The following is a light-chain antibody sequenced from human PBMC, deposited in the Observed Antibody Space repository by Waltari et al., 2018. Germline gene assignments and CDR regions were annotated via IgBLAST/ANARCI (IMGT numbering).Light chain of an antibody. CDR3: SSYTSSSTYVV. V-gene: IGLV2-14*01. Sequence: QSALTQPASVSGSPGQSITISCTGTSSDVGGYNYVSWYQQHPGKAPNLMIYEVSNRPSGVSNRSSGSKSDNTASLTIAGLQAEDEADYYCSSYTSSSTYVVFGGGTKLTVL. J-gene: IGLJ2*01. CDR2: EVS. CDR1: SSDVGGYNY.